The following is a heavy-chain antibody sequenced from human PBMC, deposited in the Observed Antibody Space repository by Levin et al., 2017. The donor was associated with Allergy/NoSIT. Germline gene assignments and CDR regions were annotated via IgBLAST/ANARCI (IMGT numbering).Heavy chain of an antibody. CDR3: GRVYGSSAYGDY. D-gene: IGHD1-26*01. Sequence: GESLKISCAASGFTFSSYWMHWVRQAPGKGLVWVSRINSDGSSTSYPDSVKGRFTISRDNAKNTLYLQMNSLRVEDTAVYYCGRVYGSSAYGDYWGQGALVNVSS. J-gene: IGHJ4*02. V-gene: IGHV3-74*01. CDR1: GFTFSSYW. CDR2: INSDGSST.